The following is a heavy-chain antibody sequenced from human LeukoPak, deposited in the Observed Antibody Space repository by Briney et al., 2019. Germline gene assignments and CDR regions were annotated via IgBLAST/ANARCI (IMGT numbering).Heavy chain of an antibody. CDR1: GFTFSSYS. V-gene: IGHV3-21*01. CDR3: AREITYQHSSAYDY. Sequence: GGSLRLSCAASGFTFSSYSMNWVRQAPGKGLEWVSSISSSSSYIYYADSVKGRFTISRDNAKNSLYLEMNSLRAEDTALYFCAREITYQHSSAYDYWGQGTRVTVSS. D-gene: IGHD3-22*01. J-gene: IGHJ4*02. CDR2: ISSSSSYI.